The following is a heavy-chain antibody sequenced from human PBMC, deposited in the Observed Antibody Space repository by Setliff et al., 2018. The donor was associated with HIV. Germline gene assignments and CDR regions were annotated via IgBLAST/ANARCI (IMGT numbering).Heavy chain of an antibody. V-gene: IGHV4-59*01. CDR2: IYYSGST. Sequence: SETLSLTCTVYGGSISSYYWSWIRQPPGKGLEWIGYIYYSGSTNYNPSLKSRVTISVDTSKNQFSLKLSSVTAADTAVYYCARLDAIRGAYYYGSGSYQSDAFDIWGQGTMVT. CDR1: GGSISSYY. D-gene: IGHD3-10*01. J-gene: IGHJ3*02. CDR3: ARLDAIRGAYYYGSGSYQSDAFDI.